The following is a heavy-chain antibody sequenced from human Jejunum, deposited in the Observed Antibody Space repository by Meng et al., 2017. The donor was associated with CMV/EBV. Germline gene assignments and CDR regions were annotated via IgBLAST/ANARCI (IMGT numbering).Heavy chain of an antibody. CDR3: ARQDATSWDFDF. Sequence: CKTSGYSFTGYYIHWVRQGPGQGLAWLGWINPNSRDTNYAQKFQGWVAMTGDTSINTVYMEMTRLTSGDTAVYYCARQDATSWDFDFWGQGTLVTVSS. D-gene: IGHD1-26*01. V-gene: IGHV1-2*04. J-gene: IGHJ4*02. CDR2: INPNSRDT. CDR1: GYSFTGYY.